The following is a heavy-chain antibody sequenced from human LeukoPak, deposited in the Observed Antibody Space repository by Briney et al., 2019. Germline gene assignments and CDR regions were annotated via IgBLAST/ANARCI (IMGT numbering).Heavy chain of an antibody. V-gene: IGHV4-31*03. CDR2: IYYSGST. CDR1: GGSISSGGYY. Sequence: SETLSLTCTVSGGSISSGGYYWSWIRQHPGKGLEWIGHIYYSGSTYYNPSLKSRVTISVDTSKNQFSLKLSSATAADTAVYYCASTIAAAGTGAFDIWGQGTMVTVSS. D-gene: IGHD6-13*01. CDR3: ASTIAAAGTGAFDI. J-gene: IGHJ3*02.